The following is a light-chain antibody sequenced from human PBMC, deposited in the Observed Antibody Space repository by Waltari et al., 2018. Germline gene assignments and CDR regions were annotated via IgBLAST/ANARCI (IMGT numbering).Light chain of an antibody. J-gene: IGLJ2*01. V-gene: IGLV7-43*01. CDR2: STR. CDR3: MLYFPVARV. CDR1: TGEVTSSHD. Sequence: QTVVTQEPSLTVSPGGTVTLTCPSSTGEVTSSHDPNWFQQKPGQAPWALIYSTRNKHSWTPALVSCSFRGGRAAMTLGGGEPEDEADYFCMLYFPVARVFGGGTKVTVL.